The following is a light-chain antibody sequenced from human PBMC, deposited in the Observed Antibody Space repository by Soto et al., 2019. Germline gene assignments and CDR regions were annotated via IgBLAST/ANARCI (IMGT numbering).Light chain of an antibody. Sequence: DIQMTQSPSTLSASVGDRVTITCRASQSISSWLAWYQQKPGKAPKLLIYDASSLESGVPSRFSGSGSGTEFTLTISSLQPDDFATYYCQQCNSFSWTIGQGTKVDSK. CDR1: QSISSW. CDR3: QQCNSFSWT. CDR2: DAS. J-gene: IGKJ1*01. V-gene: IGKV1-5*01.